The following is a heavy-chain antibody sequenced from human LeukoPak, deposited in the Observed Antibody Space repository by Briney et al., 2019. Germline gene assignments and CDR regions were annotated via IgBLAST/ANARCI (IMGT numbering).Heavy chain of an antibody. J-gene: IGHJ6*03. CDR2: IYHSGST. Sequence: SETLSLTCAVSGDSISSNNWWTWVRQPPGKGLEWIGEIYHSGSTNYNPSLKSRVTISVDKSKNQFSLKLSSVTAADTAVYYCARDTFLEWLPPQLVRGYMDVWGKGTTVTVSS. CDR1: GDSISSNNW. V-gene: IGHV4-4*02. CDR3: ARDTFLEWLPPQLVRGYMDV. D-gene: IGHD3-3*01.